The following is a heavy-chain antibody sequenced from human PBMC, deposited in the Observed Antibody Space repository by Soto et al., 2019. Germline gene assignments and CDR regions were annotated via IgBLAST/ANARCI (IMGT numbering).Heavy chain of an antibody. V-gene: IGHV3-20*01. CDR2: INWSGGST. Sequence: VQLAESGGDAVRPGGSLSLSCAASGFTFDDYGLSWVRQAPGKGLEWVSRINWSGGSTAYADSVKGRFTISRDNAKKSLYLHMNSLRAEDTAFYHCARTVQSTVTEWHFDLWGRGTLVTVSS. J-gene: IGHJ2*01. D-gene: IGHD4-17*01. CDR1: GFTFDDYG. CDR3: ARTVQSTVTEWHFDL.